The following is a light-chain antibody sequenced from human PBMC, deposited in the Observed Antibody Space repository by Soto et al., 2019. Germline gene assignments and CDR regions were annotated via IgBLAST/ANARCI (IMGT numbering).Light chain of an antibody. Sequence: EIVMTQSPATLSVSPGESATLSCRASQTVSSNLAWYQQKPGQAPRLLIYGASTRATGMPARFSGSGSGTEFTLTISSLQSEDFAVNYCQQYNNWPPWTFGQGTKVEVK. CDR1: QTVSSN. J-gene: IGKJ1*01. CDR2: GAS. V-gene: IGKV3-15*01. CDR3: QQYNNWPPWT.